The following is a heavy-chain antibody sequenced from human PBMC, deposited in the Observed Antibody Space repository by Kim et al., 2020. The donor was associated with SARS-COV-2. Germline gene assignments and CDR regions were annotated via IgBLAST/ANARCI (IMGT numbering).Heavy chain of an antibody. V-gene: IGHV1-8*01. CDR1: GYTFTSYD. Sequence: ASVKVSCKASGYTFTSYDINWVRQATGQGLEWMGWMNPNSGNTGYAQKFQGRVTMTRNTSISTAYMELSSLRSEDTAVYYCARGQKYCSSTSCYEVWNPWGQGTLVTVSS. CDR2: MNPNSGNT. J-gene: IGHJ5*02. D-gene: IGHD2-2*01. CDR3: ARGQKYCSSTSCYEVWNP.